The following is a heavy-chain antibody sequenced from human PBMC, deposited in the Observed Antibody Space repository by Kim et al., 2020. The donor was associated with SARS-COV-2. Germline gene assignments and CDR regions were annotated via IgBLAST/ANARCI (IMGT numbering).Heavy chain of an antibody. Sequence: SETLSLTCTVSGGSINSTSSLWGWIRQSPGRGLEWHGNIYFSGNSFSNPSLHSRVDLSIDTSKNQFSLHMKSVTAADPAVYFCASLFSRAIVDHWGPGTL. D-gene: IGHD2-21*01. CDR3: ASLFSRAIVDH. CDR1: GGSINSTSSL. CDR2: IYFSGNS. V-gene: IGHV4-39*01. J-gene: IGHJ4*02.